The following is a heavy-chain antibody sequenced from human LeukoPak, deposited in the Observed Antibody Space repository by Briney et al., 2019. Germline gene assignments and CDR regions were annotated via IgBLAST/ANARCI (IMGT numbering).Heavy chain of an antibody. CDR1: GGSISSYY. V-gene: IGHV4-4*07. D-gene: IGHD3/OR15-3a*01. CDR2: IYSSGST. CDR3: ARDGGFLDAFGFGDI. Sequence: KPSETLSLTCTVSGGSISSYYWSWIRQPAGKGLEWIGRIYSSGSTNHNPSLKSRVTMSVDTSQSQFSLRLSSVTAADTAVYYCARDGGFLDAFGFGDIWGQGTMVTVSS. J-gene: IGHJ3*02.